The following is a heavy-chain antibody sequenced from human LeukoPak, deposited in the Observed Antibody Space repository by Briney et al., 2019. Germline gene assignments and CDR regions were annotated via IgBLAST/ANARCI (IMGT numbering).Heavy chain of an antibody. CDR3: AKDLTGYSYGTLFDY. V-gene: IGHV3-23*01. Sequence: AGGSLRLSCAASGFTFSSYAMSWVRQAPGKGLEWVSAISGSGGSTYYADSVKGRFTISRDNSKNTLYLQMNSLRAEDTAVYYCAKDLTGYSYGTLFDYWGQGTLVTVSS. D-gene: IGHD5-18*01. CDR2: ISGSGGST. CDR1: GFTFSSYA. J-gene: IGHJ4*02.